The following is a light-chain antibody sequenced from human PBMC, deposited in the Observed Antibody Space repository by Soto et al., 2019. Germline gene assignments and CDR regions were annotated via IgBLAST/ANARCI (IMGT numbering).Light chain of an antibody. V-gene: IGLV2-11*01. CDR2: TVT. CDR3: CSYAGSFTWV. J-gene: IGLJ2*01. Sequence: QSVLTQPRSVSGSPGQSVTIPCTGTSSDVGAYNYVSWYQQHPGKAPKLILHTVTNRPSGVPDRFSGYKSGNMASLTISGLQAEDEADYYCCSYAGSFTWVFGGGTKVTVL. CDR1: SSDVGAYNY.